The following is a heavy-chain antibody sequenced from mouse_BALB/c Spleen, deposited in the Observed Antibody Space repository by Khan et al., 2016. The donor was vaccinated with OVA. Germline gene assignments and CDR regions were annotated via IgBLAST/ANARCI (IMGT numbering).Heavy chain of an antibody. Sequence: EVELVESGGGLVQPGGSLRLSCATSGFTFTDYYMSWVRQPPGKSLEWLGFIRNKAKGYTTEYSAPVKGRFTISRDNSQSIVYLQMNTLIAEDRATYYCARETVVDVYWYLDVWGAGTTVTVSS. CDR1: GFTFTDYY. CDR3: ARETVVDVYWYLDV. V-gene: IGHV7-3*02. D-gene: IGHD1-1*01. J-gene: IGHJ1*01. CDR2: IRNKAKGYTT.